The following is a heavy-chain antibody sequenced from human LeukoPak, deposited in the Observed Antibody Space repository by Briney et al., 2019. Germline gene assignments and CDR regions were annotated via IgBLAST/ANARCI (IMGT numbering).Heavy chain of an antibody. D-gene: IGHD6-19*01. CDR2: ISGRNGNT. CDR3: AKDYLPQWLPDD. CDR1: GFTFINKG. J-gene: IGHJ4*02. Sequence: ASVKVSCKTSGFTFINKGFRWVRQAPGQGLEWMGWISGRNGNTKYAQHVQGRVTLTRDTSTSTVYMELRSLRSDDTAMYYCAKDYLPQWLPDDWGQGTLVTVSS. V-gene: IGHV1-18*01.